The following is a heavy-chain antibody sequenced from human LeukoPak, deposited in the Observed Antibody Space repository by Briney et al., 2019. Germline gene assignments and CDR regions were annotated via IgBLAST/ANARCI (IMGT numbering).Heavy chain of an antibody. CDR1: GFTFSNYW. CDR2: IYSGGST. V-gene: IGHV3-53*01. Sequence: GGSLRLSCAASGFTFSNYWMSWVRQAPGKGLEWVSAIYSGGSTYYTDSVKGRFSVSRDISKNTVYLQMNSLRVEDAAVYFCARGSGWYDYWGQGTLVTVSS. D-gene: IGHD6-19*01. CDR3: ARGSGWYDY. J-gene: IGHJ4*02.